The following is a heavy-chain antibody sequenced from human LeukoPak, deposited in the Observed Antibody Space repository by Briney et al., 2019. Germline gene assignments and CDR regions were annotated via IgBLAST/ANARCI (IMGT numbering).Heavy chain of an antibody. J-gene: IGHJ4*02. CDR3: TRARRLDYGSGSQLDY. CDR2: VRSKANSYAT. V-gene: IGHV3-73*01. Sequence: HPGGSPRLSCAASGFTFSGSAMHWVRQASGKGLEWVGRVRSKANSYATAYAASVKGRFTISRDDSKNTAYLQMNSLKTEDTAVYYCTRARRLDYGSGSQLDYWGQGTLVTVSS. CDR1: GFTFSGSA. D-gene: IGHD3-10*01.